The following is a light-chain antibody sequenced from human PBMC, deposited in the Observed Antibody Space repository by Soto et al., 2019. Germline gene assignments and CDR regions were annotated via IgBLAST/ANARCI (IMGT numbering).Light chain of an antibody. CDR3: QQYGSSPLFT. J-gene: IGKJ3*01. Sequence: EIVLTQSPGTLSLSPGERATLSCRASQSVSSIYLAWYQQKPGQAPRLLIYGASSRATGIPDRFSGSGSRTDFTLTISRLEPEDFAVYYCQQYGSSPLFTFGPGTKVDIK. CDR2: GAS. V-gene: IGKV3-20*01. CDR1: QSVSSIY.